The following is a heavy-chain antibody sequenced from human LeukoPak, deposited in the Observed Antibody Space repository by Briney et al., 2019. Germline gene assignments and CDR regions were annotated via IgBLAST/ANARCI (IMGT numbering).Heavy chain of an antibody. CDR1: GFTFSSYS. Sequence: GRSLRLSCAASGFTFSSYSINWVRLAPGKGLEWVSSISSSSSNIYYADSLKGRFTISRDNAKSSLYLQMNSLRAEDTAMYYCARDYCGGDCYRGLDIWGQGTMVTVSS. J-gene: IGHJ3*02. CDR2: ISSSSSNI. CDR3: ARDYCGGDCYRGLDI. V-gene: IGHV3-21*01. D-gene: IGHD2-21*02.